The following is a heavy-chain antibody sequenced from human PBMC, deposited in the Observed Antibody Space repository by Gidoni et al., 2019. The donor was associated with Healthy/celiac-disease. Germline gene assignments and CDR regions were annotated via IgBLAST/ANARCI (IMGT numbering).Heavy chain of an antibody. CDR2: IYHSGST. CDR3: ARDEGIAVAGKGYYYYGMDV. J-gene: IGHJ6*02. CDR1: GGSISSSNW. Sequence: QVQLQESGPGLVKPSGTLSLTCAVSGGSISSSNWWRWARQPPGKGLEWIGEIYHSGSTNYNPSLKSRVTISVDKSKNQFSLKLSSVTAADTAVYYCARDEGIAVAGKGYYYYGMDVWGQGTTVTVSS. D-gene: IGHD6-19*01. V-gene: IGHV4-4*02.